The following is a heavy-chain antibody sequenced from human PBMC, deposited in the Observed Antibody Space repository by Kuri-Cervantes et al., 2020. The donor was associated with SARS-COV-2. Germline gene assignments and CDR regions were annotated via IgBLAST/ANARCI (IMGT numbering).Heavy chain of an antibody. CDR2: IYYSGST. V-gene: IGHV4-39*01. CDR3: AKTPGSYYGSGSYYPFPYYYYGMDV. J-gene: IGHJ6*02. D-gene: IGHD3-10*01. Sequence: SETLSLTCTVSGGSISSSSYYWGWIRQPPGKGLEWIGSIYYSGSTYYNPSLKSRVTISVDTSKNQFSLKLSSVTAADTAVYYCAKTPGSYYGSGSYYPFPYYYYGMDVWGQGTLVTVSS. CDR1: GGSISSSSYY.